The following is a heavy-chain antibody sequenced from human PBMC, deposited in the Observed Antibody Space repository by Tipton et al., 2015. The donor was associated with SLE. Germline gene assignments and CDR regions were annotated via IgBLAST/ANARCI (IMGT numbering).Heavy chain of an antibody. D-gene: IGHD2-21*02. CDR1: GGSISSGDLY. CDR3: ARGMVTWRGAIIGVDV. J-gene: IGHJ6*02. Sequence: TLSLTCSVSGGSISSGDLYWSWIRQPAGKGLEWIGRIHSSGRTDYKSSLRSRLTISMDTSKNQFSLKLTSVTAPDTAVYYCARGMVTWRGAIIGVDVWGQGTTVNVSS. CDR2: IHSSGRT. V-gene: IGHV4-61*02.